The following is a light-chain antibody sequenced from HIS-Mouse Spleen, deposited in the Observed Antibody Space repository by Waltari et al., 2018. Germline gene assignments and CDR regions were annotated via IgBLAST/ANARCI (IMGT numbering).Light chain of an antibody. Sequence: QSALTQPASVSGSPGQSITISCTGTSSDVGSYNLVSWYQQHPGKAPKLMIYGGSKRPSGFSNRFSCSKSGNTASLTISGLQAEDEADYYCCSYAGSSTWVFGGGTKLTVL. CDR1: SSDVGSYNL. J-gene: IGLJ3*02. CDR3: CSYAGSSTWV. V-gene: IGLV2-23*01. CDR2: GGS.